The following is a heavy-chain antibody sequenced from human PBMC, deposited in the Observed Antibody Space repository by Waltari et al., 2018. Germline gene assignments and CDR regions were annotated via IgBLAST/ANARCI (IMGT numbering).Heavy chain of an antibody. D-gene: IGHD6-13*01. V-gene: IGHV3-30*02. CDR2: IRYDGSNK. CDR3: AKVRQQLVVGAFDI. Sequence: QVQLVESGGGVVQPGGSLRLSCAASGFTFSSYGMHWVRQAPGKGLEWVAFIRYDGSNKYYADSVKGRFTISRDNSKNTLYLQMNSLRAEDTAVYYCAKVRQQLVVGAFDIWGQGTMVTVSS. J-gene: IGHJ3*02. CDR1: GFTFSSYG.